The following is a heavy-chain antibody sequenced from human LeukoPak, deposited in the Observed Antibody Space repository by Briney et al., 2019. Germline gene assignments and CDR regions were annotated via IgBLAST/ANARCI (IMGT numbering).Heavy chain of an antibody. V-gene: IGHV2-70*11. D-gene: IGHD3-10*01. CDR2: IDWDDDK. CDR1: GFSLLTSGVS. Sequence: SGPALVEPTQTLTLTCTFSGFSLLTSGVSVTWIRQPPGRALEWLARIDWDDDKYYNTSLEARLTISKDTSKNQVILTVIDMDPVDSATYYCARMYFGDYKDMDVWGKGTTVTVSS. J-gene: IGHJ6*03. CDR3: ARMYFGDYKDMDV.